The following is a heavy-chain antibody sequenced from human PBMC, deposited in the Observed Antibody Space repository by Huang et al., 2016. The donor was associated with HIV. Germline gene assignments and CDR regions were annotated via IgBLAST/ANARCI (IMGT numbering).Heavy chain of an antibody. CDR1: GGSIRSDNYY. CDR3: ARLPGSITMIRGVITDPY. D-gene: IGHD3-10*01. V-gene: IGHV4-39*01. Sequence: QLQLQESGPGLVKPSETLSLTCTVSGGSIRSDNYYWGWIRQPPGKGLGWIGRIYYSGSTDYNRSLKSRITLTVDKYKNQCYLKMRSVTAADTAVYYCARLPGSITMIRGVITDPYWGQGTLVTVSS. J-gene: IGHJ4*02. CDR2: IYYSGST.